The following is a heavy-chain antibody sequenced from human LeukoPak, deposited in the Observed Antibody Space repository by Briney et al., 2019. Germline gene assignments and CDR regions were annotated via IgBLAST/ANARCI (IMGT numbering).Heavy chain of an antibody. CDR3: ARDHPLLGWFDP. Sequence: SETLSLTCAVYGGSFSGFHWNWIRQPPGKGLEWIGDINHSGSTHYNPSLTSRVTISVDPSKNQFSLNLTSVTAEDTAVYYCARDHPLLGWFDPWGQGTLVTVSS. V-gene: IGHV4-34*01. J-gene: IGHJ5*02. CDR2: INHSGST. D-gene: IGHD1-26*01. CDR1: GGSFSGFH.